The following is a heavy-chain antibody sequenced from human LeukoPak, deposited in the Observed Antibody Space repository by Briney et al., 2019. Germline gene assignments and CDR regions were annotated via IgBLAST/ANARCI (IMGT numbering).Heavy chain of an antibody. CDR2: IYYSGST. J-gene: IGHJ5*02. CDR3: ARHRGVGALT. Sequence: SETLSLTCTVSGGSISSYYWNWIRQPPGKGLEWIGNIYYSGSTNYNPSLKSRVTISVDMSKNQFSLRLSSVTAADTAVYYCARHRGVGALTWGQGTLVTVSS. CDR1: GGSISSYY. D-gene: IGHD1-26*01. V-gene: IGHV4-59*08.